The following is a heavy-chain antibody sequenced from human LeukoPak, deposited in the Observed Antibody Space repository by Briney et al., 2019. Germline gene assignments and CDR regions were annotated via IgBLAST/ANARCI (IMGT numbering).Heavy chain of an antibody. V-gene: IGHV1-18*01. CDR2: ISAYNDNT. CDR3: ARGPGLAMGKGYFDY. J-gene: IGHJ4*02. CDR1: GYTFTSYG. D-gene: IGHD5-18*01. Sequence: ASVKVSCKASGYTFTSYGISWVRQAPGQGLEWMGWISAYNDNTNYAQKLQGRVTMTTDTSTSTAYMELRSLRTDDTAVYYCARGPGLAMGKGYFDYCGQGTLVTVSS.